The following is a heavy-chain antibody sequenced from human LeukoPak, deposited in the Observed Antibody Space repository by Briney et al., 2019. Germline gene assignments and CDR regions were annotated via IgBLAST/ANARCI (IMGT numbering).Heavy chain of an antibody. Sequence: SETLSLTCTVSGGSISSYYWSWIRQPPGKGLELIGYIYYSGSTNYNPSLKSRVTISSVTAADTAVYYCARLSGFHWFDPWGQGTLVTVSS. J-gene: IGHJ5*02. CDR1: GGSISSYY. CDR3: ARLSGFHWFDP. D-gene: IGHD5-12*01. V-gene: IGHV4-59*01. CDR2: IYYSGST.